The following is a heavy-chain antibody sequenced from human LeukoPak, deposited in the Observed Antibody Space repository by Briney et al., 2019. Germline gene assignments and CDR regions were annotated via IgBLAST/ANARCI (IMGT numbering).Heavy chain of an antibody. CDR2: IYHSGST. Sequence: SETLSLTCAVSGYSISSGYYWGWIRQPPGKGLEWIGSIYHSGSTYYNPSLKSRVTISVDTSENQFSLNLTSVTAADTAVYYCARVVSRQIGGFDPWGQGTVVTVSS. CDR3: ARVVSRQIGGFDP. V-gene: IGHV4-38-2*01. D-gene: IGHD3-16*01. J-gene: IGHJ5*02. CDR1: GYSISSGYY.